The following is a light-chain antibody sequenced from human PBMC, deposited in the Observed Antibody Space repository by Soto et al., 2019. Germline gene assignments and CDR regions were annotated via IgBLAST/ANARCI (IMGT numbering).Light chain of an antibody. CDR1: SSNIGSNT. Sequence: QSVLTQPPSASGTPGQRVTISCSGSSSNIGSNTVNWYQHLPGTAPKLLMHGNNQRPSGVADRFSGSKSGTSASLAISGLQYEDEDDYYCAAWYDSLSGYVFGTGTKVTVL. CDR2: GNN. V-gene: IGLV1-44*01. J-gene: IGLJ1*01. CDR3: AAWYDSLSGYV.